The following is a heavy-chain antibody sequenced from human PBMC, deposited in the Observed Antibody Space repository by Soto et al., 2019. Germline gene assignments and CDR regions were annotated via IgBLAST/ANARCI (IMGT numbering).Heavy chain of an antibody. V-gene: IGHV3-74*01. D-gene: IGHD6-19*01. CDR1: GFTFSSCW. CDR2: INSDGSST. J-gene: IGHJ4*02. CDR3: ARDIAVADFFGY. Sequence: GGSLRLSCAASGFTFSSCWMHWVRQAPGKGLVWVSRINSDGSSTSYADSVKGRFTISRDNAKNTLYLQMNSLRAEDTAVYYCARDIAVADFFGYWGQGTLVTVSS.